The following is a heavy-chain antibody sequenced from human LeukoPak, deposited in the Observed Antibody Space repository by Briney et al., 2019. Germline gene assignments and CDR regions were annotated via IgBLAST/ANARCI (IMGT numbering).Heavy chain of an antibody. V-gene: IGHV3-7*01. CDR1: GFTFNNYW. Sequence: GGSLRLSCAASGFTFNNYWLSWVRQAPGKGLEWVADIKTDGSETYYVDAVKGRFTISRDNAKNSLYLQMNNLRVEDTAVYYCVRNLPGAGYWGEGPLVSVPS. CDR2: IKTDGSET. CDR3: VRNLPGAGY. D-gene: IGHD3-9*01. J-gene: IGHJ4*02.